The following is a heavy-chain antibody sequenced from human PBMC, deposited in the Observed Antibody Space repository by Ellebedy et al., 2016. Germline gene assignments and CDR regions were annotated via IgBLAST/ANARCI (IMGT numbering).Heavy chain of an antibody. CDR3: ARVGELLGGKYDY. D-gene: IGHD3-10*01. CDR1: GGSINSGGYY. V-gene: IGHV4-31*03. J-gene: IGHJ4*02. CDR2: IHYSGST. Sequence: SETLSLXXTVSGGSINSGGYYWSWIRQHPGKGLEWIAYIHYSGSTYYNPSLKSRVTISVDTSKNQFSLKLSSVTAADTAVYYCARVGELLGGKYDYWGQGTLVTVSS.